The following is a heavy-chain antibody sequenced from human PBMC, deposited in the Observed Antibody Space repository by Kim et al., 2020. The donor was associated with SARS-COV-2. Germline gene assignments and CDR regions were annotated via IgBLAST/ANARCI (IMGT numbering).Heavy chain of an antibody. D-gene: IGHD3-9*01. CDR1: GGSFSGYY. Sequence: SETLSLTCAVYGGSFSGYYWSWIRQPPGKGLEWIGEINHSGSTNYNPSLKSRVTISVDTSTNQFSLKLSSVTAADTAVYYCARGKPFAWLLYWGGYYGMDVWGQGTTVTVSS. V-gene: IGHV4-34*01. J-gene: IGHJ6*02. CDR2: INHSGST. CDR3: ARGKPFAWLLYWGGYYGMDV.